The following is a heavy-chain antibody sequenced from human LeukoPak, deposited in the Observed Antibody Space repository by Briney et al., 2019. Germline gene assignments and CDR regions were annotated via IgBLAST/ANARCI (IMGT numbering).Heavy chain of an antibody. V-gene: IGHV3-74*01. CDR3: ARGPNSNWSGLDF. CDR2: ISDDGSSA. Sequence: GGSLRLSCTASGFTFRSYWMHWVRQIPGKGLMWVSRISDDGSSASYADSVKGRFTISRDDAKNTLYLQVNNLRAEDTAVYYCARGPNSNWSGLDFWGQGTLLTVSS. CDR1: GFTFRSYW. J-gene: IGHJ4*02. D-gene: IGHD6-6*01.